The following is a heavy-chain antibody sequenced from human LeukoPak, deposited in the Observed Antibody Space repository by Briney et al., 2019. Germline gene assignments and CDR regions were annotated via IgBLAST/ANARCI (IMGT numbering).Heavy chain of an antibody. CDR2: FDPEDGET. Sequence: ASVKVSCKVSGYTLTELSMHWVRQAPGKGLEWMGSFDPEDGETIYAQKFQGRVTMTEDTSTDTAYMELSSLRSGDTAVYYCATFEWERAHCGGDCYWAFDIWGQGTMVTVSS. CDR3: ATFEWERAHCGGDCYWAFDI. CDR1: GYTLTELS. V-gene: IGHV1-24*01. D-gene: IGHD2-21*02. J-gene: IGHJ3*02.